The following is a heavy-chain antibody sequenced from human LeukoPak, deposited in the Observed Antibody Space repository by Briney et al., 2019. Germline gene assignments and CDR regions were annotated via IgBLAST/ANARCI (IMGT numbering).Heavy chain of an antibody. D-gene: IGHD5-24*01. CDR3: AKVEMATINSFDY. CDR2: VSGSGGST. CDR1: GFTFSSYA. V-gene: IGHV3-23*01. J-gene: IGHJ4*02. Sequence: GGSLRLSCVASGFTFSSYAMSWVRQAPGKGLEWVSAVSGSGGSTYYADSVKGRFTISRDNSKNTLYLQMNSLRAEDTAVYYCAKVEMATINSFDYWGQGTLVTVSS.